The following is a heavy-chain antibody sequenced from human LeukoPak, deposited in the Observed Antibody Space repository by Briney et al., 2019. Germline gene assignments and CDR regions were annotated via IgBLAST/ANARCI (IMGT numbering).Heavy chain of an antibody. J-gene: IGHJ5*02. CDR1: GGSFSGYY. D-gene: IGHD3-22*01. CDR3: ARGLGITMIVVATNWFDP. V-gene: IGHV4-34*01. CDR2: INHSGST. Sequence: SETLSLTCAVYGGSFSGYYWSWIRQPPGKGLEWIGEINHSGSTSYNPSLKSRVTISVDTSKNQFSLKLSSVTAADTAVYYCARGLGITMIVVATNWFDPWGQGTLVTVSS.